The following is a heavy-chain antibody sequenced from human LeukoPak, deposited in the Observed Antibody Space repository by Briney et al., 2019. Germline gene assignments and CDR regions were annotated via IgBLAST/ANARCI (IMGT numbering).Heavy chain of an antibody. Sequence: PSETLSLACTVSGGSISSGSYYWSWIRQPAGKGLEWIGRIYTSGSINYNPSLKSRVTISVDTSKNQFSLKLSSVTAADTAVYYCARGDYDFWSGDAFDIWGQGTMVTVSS. CDR3: ARGDYDFWSGDAFDI. CDR1: GGSISSGSYY. D-gene: IGHD3-3*01. V-gene: IGHV4-61*02. CDR2: IYTSGSI. J-gene: IGHJ3*02.